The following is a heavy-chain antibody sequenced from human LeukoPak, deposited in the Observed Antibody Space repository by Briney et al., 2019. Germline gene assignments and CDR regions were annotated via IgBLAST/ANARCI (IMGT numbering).Heavy chain of an antibody. V-gene: IGHV4-39*07. Sequence: SETLSLTCTVSGGSISSSNYYWGWIRQPPGKGLEWIGNIYYSGSTYYNPSLKSRVTISVDTSKNQFSLKLSSVTAADTAVYYCARGVQFRYYYYYMDVWGKGTTVTVSS. CDR1: GGSISSSNYY. CDR2: IYYSGST. J-gene: IGHJ6*03. D-gene: IGHD4-11*01. CDR3: ARGVQFRYYYYYMDV.